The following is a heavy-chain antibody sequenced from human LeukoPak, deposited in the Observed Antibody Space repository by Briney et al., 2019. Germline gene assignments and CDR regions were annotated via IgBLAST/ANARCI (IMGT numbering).Heavy chain of an antibody. CDR1: GFTFSTYA. J-gene: IGHJ4*02. CDR2: ISYDGRNE. V-gene: IGHV3-30*04. Sequence: GSLRLSCAASGFTFSTYAMHWVRQAPGKGLEWVAAISYDGRNEYYADSVKGRFTISRDNSKNTLYLQMNSLRAEDTAVYYCARDFLRIAAAAPGYWGQGTLVTVSS. CDR3: ARDFLRIAAAAPGY. D-gene: IGHD6-13*01.